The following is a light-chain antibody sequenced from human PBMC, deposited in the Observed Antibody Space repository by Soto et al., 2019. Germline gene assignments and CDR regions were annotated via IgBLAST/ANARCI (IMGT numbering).Light chain of an antibody. CDR2: DNI. V-gene: IGLV1-40*01. J-gene: IGLJ3*02. CDR1: ASNLGAKYA. CDR3: QSCDNTLSGLV. Sequence: QSVLTQPPSVSGAPGQRVTISCTGSASNLGAKYAVHWYQHLPGTAPKLLIYDNIHRPSGVPDRFSGSKSDTSASLAITGLQAEDEADYYCQSCDNTLSGLVFGGGTKLTVL.